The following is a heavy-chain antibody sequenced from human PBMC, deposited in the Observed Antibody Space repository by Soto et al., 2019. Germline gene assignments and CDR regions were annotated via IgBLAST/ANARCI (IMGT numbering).Heavy chain of an antibody. CDR1: GGSISSYY. Sequence: KSSETLSLTCTVSGGSISSYYWSWIRGPPGKGLEWIGYIYYSGSPNYSPAPHSRVPTSEDTSKNQFSLKPSSATAADTALSYCAGGRDDYTGWYFDLWGRGTLVTVSS. D-gene: IGHD4-4*01. CDR2: IYYSGSP. CDR3: AGGRDDYTGWYFDL. V-gene: IGHV4-59*01. J-gene: IGHJ2*01.